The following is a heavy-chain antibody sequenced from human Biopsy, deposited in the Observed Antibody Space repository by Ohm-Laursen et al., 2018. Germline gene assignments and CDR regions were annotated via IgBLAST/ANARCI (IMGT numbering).Heavy chain of an antibody. Sequence: TLSLTCIVSGGSISSDYWSWIRQSPGKGLEWIGYISNRGSTNYNPSLRGRVTISVDTSKNQFSLNLNSVTATDTAVYYCARRLPLRGFAFDVWGQGTVVTVS. V-gene: IGHV4-59*08. D-gene: IGHD3-10*01. J-gene: IGHJ3*01. CDR2: ISNRGST. CDR1: GGSISSDY. CDR3: ARRLPLRGFAFDV.